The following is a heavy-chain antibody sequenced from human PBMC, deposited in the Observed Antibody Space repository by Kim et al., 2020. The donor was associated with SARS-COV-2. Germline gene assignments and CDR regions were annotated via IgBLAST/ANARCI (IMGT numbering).Heavy chain of an antibody. V-gene: IGHV4-59*13. J-gene: IGHJ6*02. CDR2: IYYSGST. D-gene: IGHD2-15*01. CDR1: GGSISSYY. Sequence: SETLSLTCTVSGGSISSYYWSWIRQPPGKGLEWIGYIYYSGSTNYNPSLKSRVTISVDTSKNQFSLKLSSVTAADTAVYYCARDIGRGEAATRMDVWGQG. CDR3: ARDIGRGEAATRMDV.